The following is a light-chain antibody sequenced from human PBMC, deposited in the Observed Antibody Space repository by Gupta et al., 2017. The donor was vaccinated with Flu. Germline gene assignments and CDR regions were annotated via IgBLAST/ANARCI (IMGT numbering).Light chain of an antibody. CDR3: QSYDSSLSGYV. J-gene: IGLJ1*01. CDR2: GNN. Sequence: QSVLTQPPSVSGAPGQRVTISCTGSSSNIGAGYAVQWYRQLPGTAPQLLIYGNNNRPSGVPDRFSGSKSYTSVSLAITGLQTEDEADYYCQSYDSSLSGYVFGTGTKVTVL. CDR1: SSNIGAGYA. V-gene: IGLV1-40*01.